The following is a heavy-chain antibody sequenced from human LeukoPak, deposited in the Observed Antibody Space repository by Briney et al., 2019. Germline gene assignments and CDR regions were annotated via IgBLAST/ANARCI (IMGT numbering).Heavy chain of an antibody. CDR3: ASRPTGGMATLTGYFDY. V-gene: IGHV4-34*01. CDR1: GGSFSGYY. J-gene: IGHJ4*02. CDR2: INHSGTT. Sequence: SETLSLTCAVYGGSFSGYYWNWIRQPPGRGLEWIGEINHSGTTNYNPSPKSRVTISVDTSKNQFSLKLRSVTAADTAVYYCASRPTGGMATLTGYFDYWGQGTLVTVSS. D-gene: IGHD5-24*01.